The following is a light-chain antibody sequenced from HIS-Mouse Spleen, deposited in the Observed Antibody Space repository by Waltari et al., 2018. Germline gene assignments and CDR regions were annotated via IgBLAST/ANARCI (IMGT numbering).Light chain of an antibody. CDR2: EDS. J-gene: IGLJ2*01. Sequence: SYELTQPPSVAGSPGQTARSTCFGDALPKKYAYCYQPKTGQAPVLVIYEDSKRPSRIPERFSGSSSGTMATLTISGAQVEDEADYYCYSTDSSGNHRVFGGGTKLTVL. CDR1: ALPKKY. CDR3: YSTDSSGNHRV. V-gene: IGLV3-10*01.